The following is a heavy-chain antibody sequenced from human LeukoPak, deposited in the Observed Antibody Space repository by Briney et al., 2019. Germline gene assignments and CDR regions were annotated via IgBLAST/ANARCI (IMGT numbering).Heavy chain of an antibody. CDR3: ARTGGSFYFYYYMDV. D-gene: IGHD1-26*01. J-gene: IGHJ6*03. CDR1: GGSIRSSSYN. CDR2: VHYTGST. V-gene: IGHV4-39*07. Sequence: SETLSLTCTVSGGSIRSSSYNWGWIRQPPGKGLEWIASVHYTGSTYYNPSLKSRVTISVDTSKNQFSLKLSSVTAADTAVYYCARTGGSFYFYYYMDVWGKGTTVTVSS.